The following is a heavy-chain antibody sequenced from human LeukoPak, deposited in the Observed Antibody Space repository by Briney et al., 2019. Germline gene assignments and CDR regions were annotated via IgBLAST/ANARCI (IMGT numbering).Heavy chain of an antibody. Sequence: SETLSLTCSVSGGSVSSNNHYWTWIRQPPGKGLEWIGYISYSGNTYYNPSLKSRIIMSVDTSKNQFSLSLISVTAADTAVYYCARDGGSGSYSSYYYYGMDVWGQGTTVTVSS. J-gene: IGHJ6*02. CDR1: GGSVSSNNHY. V-gene: IGHV4-30-4*01. CDR3: ARDGGSGSYSSYYYYGMDV. CDR2: ISYSGNT. D-gene: IGHD1-26*01.